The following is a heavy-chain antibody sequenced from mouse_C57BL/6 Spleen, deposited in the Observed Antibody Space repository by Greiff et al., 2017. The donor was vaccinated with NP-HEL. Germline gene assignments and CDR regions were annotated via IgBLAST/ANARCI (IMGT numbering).Heavy chain of an antibody. J-gene: IGHJ4*01. V-gene: IGHV1-81*01. Sequence: VKLMESGAELARPGASVKLSCKASGYTFTSYGISWVKQRTGQGLEWIGEIYPRSGNTYYNEKFKGKATLTADKSSSTAYMELRSLTSEDSAVYFCARYGSSYYAMDYWGQGTSVTVSS. CDR1: GYTFTSYG. CDR3: ARYGSSYYAMDY. D-gene: IGHD1-1*01. CDR2: IYPRSGNT.